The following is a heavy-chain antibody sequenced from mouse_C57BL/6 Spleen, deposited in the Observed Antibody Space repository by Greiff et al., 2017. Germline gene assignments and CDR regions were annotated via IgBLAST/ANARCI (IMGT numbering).Heavy chain of an antibody. CDR2: INPNNGGT. CDR1: GYTFTDYN. CDR3: ASGRYDYDGAWFAY. Sequence: EVKLVESGPELVKPGASVKMSCKASGYTFTDYNMHWVKQSHGKSLEWIGYINPNNGGTSYNQKFKGKATLTVNKSSSTAYMELRSLTSEDSAVYYCASGRYDYDGAWFAYWGQGTLVTVSA. V-gene: IGHV1-22*01. D-gene: IGHD2-4*01. J-gene: IGHJ3*01.